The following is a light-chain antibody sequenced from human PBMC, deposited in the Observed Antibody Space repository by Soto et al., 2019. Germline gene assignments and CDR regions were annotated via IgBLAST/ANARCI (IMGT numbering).Light chain of an antibody. CDR3: QSYDSSLSGVV. CDR1: SSNIGAGYD. CDR2: GNS. Sequence: QSALTQPPSVSGAPGQRVTISCTGSSSNIGAGYDVHWYQQLPGTAPKLLIYGNSNRPSGVPDRFSGSKSGNSASLAITGLQAEDEADYYCQSYDSSLSGVVFGGGTKLTVL. J-gene: IGLJ2*01. V-gene: IGLV1-40*01.